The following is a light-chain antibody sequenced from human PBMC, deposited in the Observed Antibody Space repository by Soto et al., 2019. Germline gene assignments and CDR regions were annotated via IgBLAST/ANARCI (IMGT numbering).Light chain of an antibody. J-gene: IGLJ3*02. V-gene: IGLV2-14*01. CDR1: SSDVGGYNS. CDR3: SSYAISSTLV. Sequence: QSVLTQPASVSGSPGQSITISCTGTSSDVGGYNSVSWYQQHPGKAPKLMIFDVSSRPSGVSNRFSGSKSGNTASLTISGLQAEDEGDYYCSSYAISSTLVFGGGTKVTVL. CDR2: DVS.